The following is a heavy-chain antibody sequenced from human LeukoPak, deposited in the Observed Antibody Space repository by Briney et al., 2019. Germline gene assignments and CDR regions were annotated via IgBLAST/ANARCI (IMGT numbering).Heavy chain of an antibody. CDR2: ISGSGGST. D-gene: IGHD2/OR15-2a*01. CDR1: GFTFSDHY. CDR3: ARDRVYDTSWDNPPYYFDY. V-gene: IGHV3-23*01. Sequence: GGSLRLSCAASGFTFSDHYMDWVRQAPGKGLEWVSAISGSGGSTYYADSVKGRFTISRDNSKNSLYLQMNSLRAEDTAVYYCARDRVYDTSWDNPPYYFDYWGQGTLVAVSS. J-gene: IGHJ4*02.